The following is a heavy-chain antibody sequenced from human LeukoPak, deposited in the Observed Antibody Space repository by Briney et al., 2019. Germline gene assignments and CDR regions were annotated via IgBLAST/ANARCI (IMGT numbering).Heavy chain of an antibody. CDR2: IYYSGST. V-gene: IGHV4-59*01. J-gene: IGHJ4*02. CDR1: GGSISSYY. Sequence: SETLSLTCTVSGGSISSYYWSWIRQPPGKGLEWIGYIYYSGSTNYNPSLKSRVTISVDTSKNQFSLKLSSVTAADTAVYYCARTGYYYDSSGYWLYYFDYWGQGTLVTVSS. D-gene: IGHD3-22*01. CDR3: ARTGYYYDSSGYWLYYFDY.